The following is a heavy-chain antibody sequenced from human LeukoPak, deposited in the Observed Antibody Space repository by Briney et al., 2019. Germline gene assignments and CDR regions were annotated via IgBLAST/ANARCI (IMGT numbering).Heavy chain of an antibody. J-gene: IGHJ4*02. CDR3: ARDLGPRGYFDY. V-gene: IGHV1-18*04. D-gene: IGHD3-10*01. CDR2: ISAYNGNT. Sequence: ASVKVSCKASGYTFTGYYMHWVRQAPGQGLEWMGWISAYNGNTNYAQKLQGRVTMTTDTSTSTAYMELRSLRSDDTAVYYCARDLGPRGYFDYWGQGTLVAVSS. CDR1: GYTFTGYY.